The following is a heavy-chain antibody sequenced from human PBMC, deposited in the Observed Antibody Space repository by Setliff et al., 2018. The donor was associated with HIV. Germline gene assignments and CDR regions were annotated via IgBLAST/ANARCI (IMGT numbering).Heavy chain of an antibody. CDR1: GFRFDDYG. J-gene: IGHJ6*03. D-gene: IGHD1-26*01. CDR3: ARRAYRGSYYSHLYYMDV. CDR2: LNWNGDKT. Sequence: GGSLRLSCAASGFRFDDYGMSWVRQGPGKGLEWVSGLNWNGDKTGYADSVKGRFTVSRDNAKNSLYLQMNSLRAEDTALYYCARRAYRGSYYSHLYYMDVWGKGTTVTVSS. V-gene: IGHV3-20*04.